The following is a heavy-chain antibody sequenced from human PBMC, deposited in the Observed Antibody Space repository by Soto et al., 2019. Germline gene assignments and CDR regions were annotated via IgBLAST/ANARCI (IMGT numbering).Heavy chain of an antibody. J-gene: IGHJ6*02. CDR1: GGTFSSYA. V-gene: IGHV1-69*13. D-gene: IGHD2-2*03. CDR2: IIPIFGTA. CDR3: ARDLDIVVVPADMTVVYYGMDV. Sequence: SVKVSCKASGGTFSSYAISWVRQAPGQGLEWMGGIIPIFGTANYAQKFQGRVTITADESTSTAYMELSSLRSEDTAVYYCARDLDIVVVPADMTVVYYGMDVWGQGTTVTVSS.